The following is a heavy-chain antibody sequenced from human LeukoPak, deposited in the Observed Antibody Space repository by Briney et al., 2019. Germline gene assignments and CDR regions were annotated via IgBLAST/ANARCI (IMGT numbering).Heavy chain of an antibody. CDR1: GFSLSTSGMR. D-gene: IGHD2-15*01. V-gene: IGHV2-70*04. J-gene: IGHJ3*02. CDR2: IDWDDDK. Sequence: SAPTLVNPTQTLTLTCTFSGFSLSTSGMRVSWIRQPPGKALEWLARIDWDDDKFYSTSLKTRLTISKDTSKNQVVLTMTNMDPVDTATYYCARSGPDALYCSGGSCYSIAFDIWGQGTMVTVSS. CDR3: ARSGPDALYCSGGSCYSIAFDI.